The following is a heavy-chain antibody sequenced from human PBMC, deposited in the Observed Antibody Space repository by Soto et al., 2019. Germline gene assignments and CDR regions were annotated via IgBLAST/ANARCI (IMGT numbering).Heavy chain of an antibody. Sequence: QVQLVQSGAEVKKPGASVKVSCKASGYIFINYYIHWVRQAPGQGLEWMGIINPTGGSTNYAQKLQGRVTLTMDTSTSAVYRELSSLRFEDTAVYYCARDLAAGDYWGQGTLVTVSS. CDR1: GYIFINYY. CDR3: ARDLAAGDY. V-gene: IGHV1-46*04. J-gene: IGHJ4*02. CDR2: INPTGGST. D-gene: IGHD6-13*01.